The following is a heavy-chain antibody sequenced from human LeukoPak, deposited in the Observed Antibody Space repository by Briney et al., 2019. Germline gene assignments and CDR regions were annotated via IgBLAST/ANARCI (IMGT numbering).Heavy chain of an antibody. V-gene: IGHV3-30*18. D-gene: IGHD6-19*01. CDR2: ISSHGSNK. CDR1: GFTFSSYS. CDR3: AKEREWLVERGGNDFGN. J-gene: IGHJ4*02. Sequence: GGSLRLSCAASGFTFSSYSMNWVRQAPGKGLEWVAFISSHGSNKYYADSVKGRFTISRDNSKNTLYLQMDILRAEDTAVYYCAKEREWLVERGGNDFGNWGQGTLVSVSS.